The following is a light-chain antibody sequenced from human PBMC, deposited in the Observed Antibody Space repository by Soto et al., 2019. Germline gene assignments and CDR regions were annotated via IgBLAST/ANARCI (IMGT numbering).Light chain of an antibody. CDR3: SSYTINGVGV. Sequence: QSVLTQPASVSGSPGQSITISCTGNDSDVGGYNYVSWYQQHPGNAPKVMIYDVSNRPSGVSNRFSGSKSGNTASLIISGLQAEDEADYYCSSYTINGVGVFGGWTKLTVL. V-gene: IGLV2-14*01. J-gene: IGLJ2*01. CDR1: DSDVGGYNY. CDR2: DVS.